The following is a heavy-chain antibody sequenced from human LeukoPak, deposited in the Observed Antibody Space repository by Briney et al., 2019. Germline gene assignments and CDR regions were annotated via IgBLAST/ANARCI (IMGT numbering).Heavy chain of an antibody. J-gene: IGHJ4*02. CDR2: FSSSDGST. CDR3: AKNIGGLDY. V-gene: IGHV3-23*01. Sequence: PGGSLRLSCAASGFTFSNYGMSWVRQAPGKGLEWVSGFSSSDGSTYYADSVKGRFTISRDNSKNTLYLQMNSLRAEDTAVYFCAKNIGGLDYWGQGTLVTVSS. CDR1: GFTFSNYG. D-gene: IGHD3-10*01.